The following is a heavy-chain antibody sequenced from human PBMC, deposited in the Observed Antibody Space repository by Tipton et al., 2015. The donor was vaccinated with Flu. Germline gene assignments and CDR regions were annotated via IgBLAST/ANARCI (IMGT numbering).Heavy chain of an antibody. CDR1: GFTFSSYA. CDR3: ARAKMFDY. Sequence: SLRLSCAASGFTFSSYAMHWVRQAPGKGLEWVAVISYDGSNKYYADSVKGRFTISRDNSKNTLYLQMNSLRAEDTAVYYCARAKMFDYWGQGTLVTVSS. V-gene: IGHV3-30-3*01. J-gene: IGHJ4*02. D-gene: IGHD5-24*01. CDR2: ISYDGSNK.